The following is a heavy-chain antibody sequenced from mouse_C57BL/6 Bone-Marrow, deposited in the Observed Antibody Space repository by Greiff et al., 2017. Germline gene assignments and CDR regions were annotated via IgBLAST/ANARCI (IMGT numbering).Heavy chain of an antibody. V-gene: IGHV5-16*01. J-gene: IGHJ4*01. D-gene: IGHD2-2*01. CDR1: GFTFSDYY. Sequence: EVKLMESEGGLVQPGSSMKLSCTASGFTFSDYYMAWVRQVPEKGLEWVANINYDGSSTYYLDSLKSRFIISSDNAKNILYLQVSSLKSEDTATYYCARGGYYGYGGVDLYAMDYWGQGTSVTVSA. CDR3: ARGGYYGYGGVDLYAMDY. CDR2: INYDGSST.